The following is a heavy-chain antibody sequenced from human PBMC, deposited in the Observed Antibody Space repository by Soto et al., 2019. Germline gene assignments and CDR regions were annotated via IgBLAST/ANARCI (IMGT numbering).Heavy chain of an antibody. V-gene: IGHV1-18*04. CDR1: GYTFTSYG. CDR3: ARGVLVGATGLYGMDV. D-gene: IGHD1-26*01. CDR2: ISAYNGNT. J-gene: IGHJ6*02. Sequence: GASVKVSCKASGYTFTSYGISWGRQAPGQGLEWMGWISAYNGNTNYAQKLQGRVTMTTDTSTSTAYMELRSLRSDDTAVYYCARGVLVGATGLYGMDVWGQGTTVTVSS.